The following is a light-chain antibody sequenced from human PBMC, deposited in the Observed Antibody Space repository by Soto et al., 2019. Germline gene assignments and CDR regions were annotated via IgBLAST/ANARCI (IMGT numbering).Light chain of an antibody. CDR3: QQYGSSPWT. CDR1: QTVSNSY. V-gene: IGKV3-20*01. Sequence: EIVLTQSPGTLSLSPGERATLSCRASQTVSNSYIAWYQRKTGQAPRLLIYGASSRATGIPDRFSGSGSGTDFTITISRLEPEDFAVYYCQQYGSSPWTFGQGTKVEIK. J-gene: IGKJ1*01. CDR2: GAS.